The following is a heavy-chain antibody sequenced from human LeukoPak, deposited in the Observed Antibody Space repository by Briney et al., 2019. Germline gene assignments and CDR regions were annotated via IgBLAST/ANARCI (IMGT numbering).Heavy chain of an antibody. CDR3: ASSPAYSSSWYAIDN. V-gene: IGHV3-13*01. CDR2: IGTAGDT. CDR1: GFSFSNYD. J-gene: IGHJ4*02. Sequence: PGGSLRLSCAAPGFSFSNYDMHWVRQGAGRGLEWVSGIGTAGDTYYPASVKGRFTISRENAKSSLYLQMNSLSAGDTAVYYCASSPAYSSSWYAIDNWGQGILVTVSS. D-gene: IGHD6-13*01.